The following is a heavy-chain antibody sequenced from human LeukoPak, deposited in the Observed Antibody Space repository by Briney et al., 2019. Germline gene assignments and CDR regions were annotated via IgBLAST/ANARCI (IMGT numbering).Heavy chain of an antibody. D-gene: IGHD6-6*01. V-gene: IGHV1-69*13. J-gene: IGHJ6*02. CDR1: GGTFSSYA. CDR2: IIPIFGTA. Sequence: SVKVSCKASGGTFSSYAISWVRQAPGQGLEWMGGIIPIFGTANYAQKFQGRVTITADESTSTAYMELSSLRSEDTAVYYCARGRKYSSSSYYGMDVWGQGTTVTVSS. CDR3: ARGRKYSSSSYYGMDV.